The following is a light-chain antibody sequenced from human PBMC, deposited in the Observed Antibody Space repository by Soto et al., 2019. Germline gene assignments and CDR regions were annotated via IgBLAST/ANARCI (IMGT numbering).Light chain of an antibody. Sequence: DIQMTQSPSTLSASVGDRVTITCRASQSISSWLTWYQQKAGQAPKLLIYKASIVESGVPSRFSGSGSGTEFALALSSLLAYDSATYYCHQYSYFATFGQWTSVEVK. J-gene: IGKJ1*01. CDR2: KAS. CDR1: QSISSW. V-gene: IGKV1-5*03. CDR3: HQYSYFAT.